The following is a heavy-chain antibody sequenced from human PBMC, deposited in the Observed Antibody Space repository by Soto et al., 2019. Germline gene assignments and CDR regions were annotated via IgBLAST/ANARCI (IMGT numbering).Heavy chain of an antibody. V-gene: IGHV4-30-4*01. D-gene: IGHD2-15*01. CDR3: ARGRKVVVAATPFAFDI. J-gene: IGHJ3*02. CDR2: IYYSGST. Sequence: QVQLQESGPGLVKPSQTLSLTCTVSGGSISSGDYYWSWIRQPPGKGLEWIGYIYYSGSTYYNPALKSRVTISVATSMNQLSLKLSSVTAADTAVYYCARGRKVVVAATPFAFDIWGQGTMVTVSS. CDR1: GGSISSGDYY.